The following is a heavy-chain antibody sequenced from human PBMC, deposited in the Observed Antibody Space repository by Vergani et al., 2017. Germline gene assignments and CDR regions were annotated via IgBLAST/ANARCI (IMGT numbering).Heavy chain of an antibody. CDR3: AREHSYGYVAFDI. J-gene: IGHJ3*02. Sequence: QVQLVESGGGVVQPGRSLRLSCAASGFTFSSYGMHWVRQAPGKGLEWVAVISYDGSNKYYADSVKGRFTISRDNSKNTLYLQMNSLRAEDTAVYYCAREHSYGYVAFDIWGQGTMVTVSS. D-gene: IGHD5-18*01. V-gene: IGHV3-30*03. CDR1: GFTFSSYG. CDR2: ISYDGSNK.